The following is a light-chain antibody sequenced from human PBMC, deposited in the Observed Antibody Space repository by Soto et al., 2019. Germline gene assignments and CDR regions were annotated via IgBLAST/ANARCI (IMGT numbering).Light chain of an antibody. V-gene: IGKV1-5*01. CDR1: QSISSW. Sequence: DIQMTQSPSTLSASVGDRVTITCRASQSISSWLAWYKQKPGKGPKLLIYDASYLERGVPSKFSGIGSGTEFTLTISDVQPDDLATDYCQQYNSFWTVGQGTEVEI. CDR3: QQYNSFWT. J-gene: IGKJ1*01. CDR2: DAS.